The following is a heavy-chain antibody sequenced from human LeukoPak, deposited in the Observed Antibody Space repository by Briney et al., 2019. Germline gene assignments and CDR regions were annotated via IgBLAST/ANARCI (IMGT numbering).Heavy chain of an antibody. CDR3: AKDFRVWGATAPFDY. J-gene: IGHJ4*02. CDR1: GFTFSSYG. CDR2: ISYDGSNK. V-gene: IGHV3-30*18. D-gene: IGHD1-26*01. Sequence: GGSLRLSCAASGFTFSSYGMHWVRQAPGKGLEWVAVISYDGSNKYYADSVKGRFTISRDNSKNTLYLQMNSLRAEDTAVYYCAKDFRVWGATAPFDYWGQGTLVTVSS.